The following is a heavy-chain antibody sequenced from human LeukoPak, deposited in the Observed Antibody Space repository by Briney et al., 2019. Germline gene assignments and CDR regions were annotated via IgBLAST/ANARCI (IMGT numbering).Heavy chain of an antibody. CDR1: GLTFSSYA. CDR3: ARDGFDYYDSSGFSYSDY. D-gene: IGHD3-22*01. V-gene: IGHV3-23*01. J-gene: IGHJ4*02. Sequence: GGSLRLSCAASGLTFSSYAMSWVRQAPGKGLEWVSAISGGGAGIYYADSVRGRFTISRDNSKNTLYLQMNSLRAEDTAVYFCARDGFDYYDSSGFSYSDYWGQGTLVTVSS. CDR2: ISGGGAGI.